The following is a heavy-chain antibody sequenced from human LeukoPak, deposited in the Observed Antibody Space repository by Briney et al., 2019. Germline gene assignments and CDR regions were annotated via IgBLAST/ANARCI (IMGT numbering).Heavy chain of an antibody. J-gene: IGHJ2*01. CDR2: ISSSSVTI. D-gene: IGHD6-13*01. Sequence: GGSLRLSCAASGFTFSSYSMNWVRQAPGRGLEWVSYISSSSVTIYYADSVKGRFTISRDNAKNSLYLQMNSLRAEHTAVYYCARAPRQYSSSQVRSGLGWHFDLWGRGTLVTVSS. V-gene: IGHV3-48*04. CDR3: ARAPRQYSSSQVRSGLGWHFDL. CDR1: GFTFSSYS.